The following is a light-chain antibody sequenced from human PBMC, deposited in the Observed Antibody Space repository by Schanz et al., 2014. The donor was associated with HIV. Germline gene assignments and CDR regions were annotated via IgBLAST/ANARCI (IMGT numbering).Light chain of an antibody. V-gene: IGLV2-14*03. J-gene: IGLJ1*01. Sequence: QSALTQPPSASGSPGQSVTLSCTGTSSDVGDYNYVSWYQQHPGKAPKLMIYDVSNRPSGVSTRFSGSKSDNTASLTISGLQADDEADYYCCSYAEGGTYVFGTGTKLTVL. CDR3: CSYAEGGTYV. CDR1: SSDVGDYNY. CDR2: DVS.